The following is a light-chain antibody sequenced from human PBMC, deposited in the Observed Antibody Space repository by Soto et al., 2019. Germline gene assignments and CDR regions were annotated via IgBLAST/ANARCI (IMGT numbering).Light chain of an antibody. J-gene: IGLJ2*01. CDR2: EVT. CDR1: SSDVGGYNS. CDR3: SSHTSSSTVI. V-gene: IGLV2-14*01. Sequence: QSALTQPRSVSGSPGQSVTISCTGTSSDVGGYNSVSWYQQHPGKAPKLIIYEVTNRPSGVSNRFSGSKSGNTASLTISGLQAEDEANYYCSSHTSSSTVILGGGTKLTVL.